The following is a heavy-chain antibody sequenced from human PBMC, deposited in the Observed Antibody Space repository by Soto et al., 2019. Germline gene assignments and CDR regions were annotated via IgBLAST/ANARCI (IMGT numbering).Heavy chain of an antibody. CDR3: AREWNSSGWPLDY. CDR2: ISSSSSYI. D-gene: IGHD6-19*01. J-gene: IGHJ4*02. CDR1: GFTFSSYS. V-gene: IGHV3-21*01. Sequence: GGSLRLSCAASGFTFSSYSMNWVRQAPGKGLEWVSSISSSSSYIYYADSVKGRFTISRDNAKNSLYLQMNSLRAEDTAVYYCAREWNSSGWPLDYWGQGTLVTVSS.